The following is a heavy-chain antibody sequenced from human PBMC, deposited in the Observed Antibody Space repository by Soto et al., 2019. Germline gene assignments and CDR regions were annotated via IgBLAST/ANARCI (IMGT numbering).Heavy chain of an antibody. J-gene: IGHJ4*02. CDR1: GFTFSNAW. D-gene: IGHD6-13*01. V-gene: IGHV3-15*01. CDR2: IKSKTDGGTT. Sequence: GSLRLSCAASGFTFSNAWMSWVRQAPGKGLEWVGRIKSKTDGGTTDYAAPVKGRFTISRDDSKNTLYLQMNSLKTEDTAVYYFTKVDSSSWLYHFDYRGQGTPVTVAS. CDR3: TKVDSSSWLYHFDY.